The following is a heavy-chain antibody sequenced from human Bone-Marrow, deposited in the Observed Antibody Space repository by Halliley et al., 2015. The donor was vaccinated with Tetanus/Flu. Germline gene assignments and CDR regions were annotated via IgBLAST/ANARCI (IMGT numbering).Heavy chain of an antibody. J-gene: IGHJ4*02. V-gene: IGHV3-33*07. Sequence: SGFTFSNHGMYWVRQAPGKGLEWVAVIWYDGSKRYYVDSVKGRFTISRDNSKNTLYLQMNSLRAEDTAVYYCAGDIGGFYRGYFGSWGQGTLVTVSS. D-gene: IGHD5-12*01. CDR1: GFTFSNHG. CDR2: IWYDGSKR. CDR3: AGDIGGFYRGYFGS.